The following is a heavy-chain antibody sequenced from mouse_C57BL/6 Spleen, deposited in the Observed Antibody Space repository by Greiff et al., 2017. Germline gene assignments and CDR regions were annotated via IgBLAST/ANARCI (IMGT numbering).Heavy chain of an antibody. Sequence: EVQVVESGGGLVKPGGSLKLSCAASGFTFSSYAMSWVRQTPEKRLEWVATISDGGSYTYYPDNVKGRFTISRDNAKNNLYLQMSHLKSEDTAMYYCARGGGNPFDYWGQGTTLTVSS. V-gene: IGHV5-4*01. J-gene: IGHJ2*01. CDR2: ISDGGSYT. CDR3: ARGGGNPFDY. CDR1: GFTFSSYA. D-gene: IGHD2-1*01.